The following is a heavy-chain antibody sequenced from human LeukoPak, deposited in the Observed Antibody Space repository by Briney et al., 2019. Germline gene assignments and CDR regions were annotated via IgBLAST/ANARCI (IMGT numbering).Heavy chain of an antibody. D-gene: IGHD3-3*02. CDR3: ARGRISARGAFDP. V-gene: IGHV1-8*01. J-gene: IGHJ5*02. CDR1: VYTFTSYD. CDR2: MNPNSGNT. Sequence: GASVKVSCTASVYTFTSYDINWVRQAPGQGLEWMGWMNPNSGNTGYAQKFQGRVTMTRNTSISTAYMELSSLRSEDTAVYYCARGRISARGAFDPWGQGTLVTVSS.